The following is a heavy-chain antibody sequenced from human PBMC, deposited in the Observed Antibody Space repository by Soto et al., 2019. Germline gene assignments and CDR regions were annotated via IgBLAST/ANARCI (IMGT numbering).Heavy chain of an antibody. CDR1: GGSISSSSYY. Sequence: PSETLSLTCTVSGGSISSSSYYWGWIRQPPGKGLEWIGSIYYSGSTYYNPSLKSRVTISVDTSKNQFSLKLSSVTAADTAVYYCASETTYGSGSYYNFGYWGQGTLVTVSS. D-gene: IGHD3-10*01. CDR2: IYYSGST. V-gene: IGHV4-39*01. CDR3: ASETTYGSGSYYNFGY. J-gene: IGHJ4*02.